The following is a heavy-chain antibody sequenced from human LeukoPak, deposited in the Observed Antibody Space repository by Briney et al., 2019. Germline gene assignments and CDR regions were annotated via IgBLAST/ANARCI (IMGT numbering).Heavy chain of an antibody. V-gene: IGHV3-21*01. CDR2: ISSSSSYI. CDR3: ARSRTVGDTISY. Sequence: PRGSLRLSCAASGFTFSSYSMDWVRQAPGEGLEWVSSISSSSSYIYYADSVKGRFTISRDNAKNSLYLQMNSLRAEDTAVYYCARSRTVGDTISYWGQGTLVTVSS. J-gene: IGHJ4*02. D-gene: IGHD1-26*01. CDR1: GFTFSSYS.